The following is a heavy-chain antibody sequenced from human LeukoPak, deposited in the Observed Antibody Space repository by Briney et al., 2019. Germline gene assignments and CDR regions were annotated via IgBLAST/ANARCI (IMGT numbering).Heavy chain of an antibody. CDR1: GFTFSSYG. J-gene: IGHJ4*02. CDR2: ISYDGSNK. D-gene: IGHD2-2*01. Sequence: GGSLRLSCAASGFTFSSYGMHWVRQAPGKGLEWVAVISYDGSNKYYADSVKGRFAISRDNSKNTLYLQMNRLRAEDTAVYYCAKGGEGYCSSTSCYPPTRGFDYWGQGTLVTVSS. CDR3: AKGGEGYCSSTSCYPPTRGFDY. V-gene: IGHV3-30*18.